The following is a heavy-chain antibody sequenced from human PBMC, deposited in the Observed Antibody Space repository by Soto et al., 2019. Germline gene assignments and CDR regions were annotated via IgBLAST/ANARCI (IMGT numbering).Heavy chain of an antibody. D-gene: IGHD3-3*01. CDR1: GYTFTSYG. CDR2: ISAYNGNT. V-gene: IGHV1-18*01. J-gene: IGHJ6*02. Sequence: ASVKVSCKASGYTFTSYGISWVRQAPGQGLEWMGWISAYNGNTNYAQKLQGRVTMTTDTSTSTAYMELRSLRSDDTAVYYCARDRQGIFGVESHTYYYYYGMDVWGQGTTVTVSS. CDR3: ARDRQGIFGVESHTYYYYYGMDV.